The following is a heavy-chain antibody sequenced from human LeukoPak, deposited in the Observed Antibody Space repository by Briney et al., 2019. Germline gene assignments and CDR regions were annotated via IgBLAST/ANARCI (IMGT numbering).Heavy chain of an antibody. Sequence: SETLSLTCAVYGGSFSGYYWSWIRQPPGKGLEWIGEINHSGSTNYNPSLKSRVTISVDTSKNQFSLKLSSVTAADTAVYYCARDRVRLGSSWYRGDYWGQGTLVTVSS. J-gene: IGHJ4*02. D-gene: IGHD6-13*01. CDR2: INHSGST. CDR1: GGSFSGYY. V-gene: IGHV4-34*01. CDR3: ARDRVRLGSSWYRGDY.